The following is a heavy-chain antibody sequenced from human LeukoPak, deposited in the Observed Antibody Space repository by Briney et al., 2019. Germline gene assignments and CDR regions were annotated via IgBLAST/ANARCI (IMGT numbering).Heavy chain of an antibody. CDR2: IYYSGST. V-gene: IGHV4-39*01. J-gene: IGHJ6*02. CDR3: ARSYYCSGSRPYGMDV. CDR1: GGSISSSNSY. Sequence: ETESLTCTVSGGSISSSNSYWAWIRQPPGKGLEWIASIYYSGSTNYNPSPKGRFIISVNTSKKQFSLQQSSVTAADTAVYYCARSYYCSGSRPYGMDVWGQRPALPVSS. D-gene: IGHD3-10*01.